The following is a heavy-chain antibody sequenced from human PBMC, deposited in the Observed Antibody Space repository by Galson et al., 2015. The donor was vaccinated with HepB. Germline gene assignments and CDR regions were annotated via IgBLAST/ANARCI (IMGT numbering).Heavy chain of an antibody. D-gene: IGHD3-22*01. CDR1: GFTFSDYY. V-gene: IGHV3-11*01. Sequence: SLRLSCAASGFTFSDYYMNWIRQAPGKGLEWVSYISSSGSTINYADSEKGRFTISRDNAKNSLYLQMSSLRAEDTAVYYCARGNYYDSSGYYWYFDLWGRGTLVTVSS. J-gene: IGHJ2*01. CDR3: ARGNYYDSSGYYWYFDL. CDR2: ISSSGSTI.